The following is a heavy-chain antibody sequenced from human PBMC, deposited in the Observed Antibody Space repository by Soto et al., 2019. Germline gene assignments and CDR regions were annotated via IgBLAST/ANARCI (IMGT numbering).Heavy chain of an antibody. CDR1: GGSISSSSYY. CDR3: ARNTLVAPPQSPYYYYYGMDV. D-gene: IGHD6-6*01. CDR2: IYCSGST. V-gene: IGHV4-39*01. J-gene: IGHJ6*02. Sequence: SETLSLTCTVSGGSISSSSYYWGWIRQPPGKGLEWIGSIYCSGSTYYNPSLKSRVTISVDTSKNQFSLKLSSVTAADTAVYYCARNTLVAPPQSPYYYYYGMDVWGQGTTVTVSS.